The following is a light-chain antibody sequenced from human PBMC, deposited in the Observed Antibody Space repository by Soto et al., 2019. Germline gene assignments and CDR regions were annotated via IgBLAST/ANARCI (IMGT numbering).Light chain of an antibody. CDR3: QQGYTSAIT. Sequence: DIQMTQSPSTLSASVGDRATITCRASQSISFWLAWYQQKPGKAPNLLIYDASTLQSGIPSRFSGSGSGTDFTLTVNSLQPEDVATYYCQQGYTSAITFGQGTRLEIK. V-gene: IGKV1-5*01. J-gene: IGKJ5*01. CDR1: QSISFW. CDR2: DAS.